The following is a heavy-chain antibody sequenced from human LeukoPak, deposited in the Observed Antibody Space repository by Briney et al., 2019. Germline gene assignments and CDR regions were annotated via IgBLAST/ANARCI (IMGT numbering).Heavy chain of an antibody. CDR2: IYYSGST. V-gene: IGHV4-59*01. CDR3: ARVPAVAGLAPPDY. D-gene: IGHD6-19*01. Sequence: SETLSLTCTVSGGSISSYYWSWIRQPPGKGLEWIGYIYYSGSTNYNPSLKSRVTISVDTSKNQFSLKLGSVTAADTAVYYCARVPAVAGLAPPDYWGQGTLVTVSS. J-gene: IGHJ4*02. CDR1: GGSISSYY.